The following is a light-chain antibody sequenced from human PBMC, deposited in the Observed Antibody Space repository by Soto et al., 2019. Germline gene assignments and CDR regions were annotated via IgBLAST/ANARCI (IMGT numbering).Light chain of an antibody. CDR1: QSVLSSSDNRNY. V-gene: IGKV4-1*01. CDR3: QQYHNWPPLT. J-gene: IGKJ4*01. Sequence: DIVMTQSPHSLAVSLGERATINCKSSQSVLSSSDNRNYLAWYQQKAGQSPKLLIYWASSRESGVPDRFSGAGSGTDFTLTISSLQSEDFAVYYCQQYHNWPPLTFGGGTKVEIK. CDR2: WAS.